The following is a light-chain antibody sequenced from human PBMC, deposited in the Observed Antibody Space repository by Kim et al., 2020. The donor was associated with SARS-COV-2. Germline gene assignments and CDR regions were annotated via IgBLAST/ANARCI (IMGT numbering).Light chain of an antibody. V-gene: IGKV3-20*01. CDR2: DAS. Sequence: AAGETATLSGRARQIFRSSSLAWSQPQPGQAPRLLLHDASSRAPGIPDRFSGSGSGTDFTLTISRLEPEDFAVYYCQQHGYSPRTFGQGTKVDIK. J-gene: IGKJ1*01. CDR1: QIFRSSS. CDR3: QQHGYSPRT.